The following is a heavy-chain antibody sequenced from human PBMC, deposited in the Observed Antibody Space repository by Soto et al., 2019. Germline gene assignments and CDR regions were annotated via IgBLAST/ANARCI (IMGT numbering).Heavy chain of an antibody. CDR3: AKAASRDSSGYIALNYYGMDV. J-gene: IGHJ6*02. CDR1: VFTFSSYA. V-gene: IGHV3-23*01. CDR2: ISGSGGST. D-gene: IGHD3-22*01. Sequence: PGGSLRLSCAASVFTFSSYAMSWVRQAPGKGLEWVSAISGSGGSTYYADSVKGRFTISRDNSKNTLYLQMNSLRAEDTAVYYCAKAASRDSSGYIALNYYGMDVWGQGTTVTVSS.